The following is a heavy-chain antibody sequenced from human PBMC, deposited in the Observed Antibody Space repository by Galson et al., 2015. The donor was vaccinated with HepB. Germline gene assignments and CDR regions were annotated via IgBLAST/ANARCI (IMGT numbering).Heavy chain of an antibody. J-gene: IGHJ3*02. CDR2: IYYSGST. D-gene: IGHD1-26*01. CDR1: GGSISSYY. CDR3: ASTGIVGARDAFDI. V-gene: IGHV4-59*01. Sequence: LSLTCTVSGGSISSYYWSWIRQPPGKGLEWIGYIYYSGSTNYNPSLKSRVTISVDTSKNQFSLKLSSVTAADTAVYYCASTGIVGARDAFDIWGQGTMVTVSS.